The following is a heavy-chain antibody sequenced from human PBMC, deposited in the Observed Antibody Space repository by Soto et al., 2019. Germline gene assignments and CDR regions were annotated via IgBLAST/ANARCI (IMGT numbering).Heavy chain of an antibody. D-gene: IGHD2-15*01. V-gene: IGHV1-18*01. J-gene: IGHJ3*01. Sequence: QVQLVQSGAEVKKPGASVKVSCKTSGYTFTGYGINCVRQAPGHGLEWMGWISVFTGNTKYGQNIQDRVIMTTDTSTSTAYMELRSLRSDDTAVYFCGRDGSGGIIDSWGQGTMLIVSS. CDR2: ISVFTGNT. CDR3: GRDGSGGIIDS. CDR1: GYTFTGYG.